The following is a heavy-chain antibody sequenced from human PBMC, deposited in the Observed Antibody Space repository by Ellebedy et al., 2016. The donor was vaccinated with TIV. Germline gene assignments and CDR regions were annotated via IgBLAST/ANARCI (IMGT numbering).Heavy chain of an antibody. V-gene: IGHV3-30-3*01. CDR1: GFTFSNYW. J-gene: IGHJ4*02. CDR3: AREGTVVPHFDY. CDR2: ISYDGSNK. D-gene: IGHD4-23*01. Sequence: GGSLRLSXAASGFTFSNYWMSWVRQAPGKGLEWVAVISYDGSNKYYADSVKGRFTISRDNSKNTLYLQMNSLRAEDTAVYYCAREGTVVPHFDYWGQGTLVTVSS.